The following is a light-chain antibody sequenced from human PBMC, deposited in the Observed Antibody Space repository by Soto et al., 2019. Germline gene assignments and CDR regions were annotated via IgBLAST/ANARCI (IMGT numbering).Light chain of an antibody. CDR2: ATS. Sequence: DIQMTQSPSSVSASVGDRVSITCRASQDINNWLVWYQQKPGKAPKRLAFATSSLQSGVSSRFSASRYGTDFTLTISSLQPEDIATYYCQQAASFPWTFGQGTKVAVK. CDR1: QDINNW. CDR3: QQAASFPWT. J-gene: IGKJ1*01. V-gene: IGKV1D-12*01.